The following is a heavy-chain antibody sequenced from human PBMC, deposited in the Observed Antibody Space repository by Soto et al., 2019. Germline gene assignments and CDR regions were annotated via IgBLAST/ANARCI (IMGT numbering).Heavy chain of an antibody. CDR3: ARRYGSAIDY. Sequence: PSETLSLTCTVSGGTISSWYWSWIRQPPGKGLEWIGYIYYNGSTNCNPSLKSRVTISVDTSKNQFSLKLSSVTAADTAVYYCARRYGSAIDYWGQGTLVTVSS. CDR2: IYYNGST. V-gene: IGHV4-59*08. J-gene: IGHJ4*02. D-gene: IGHD1-26*01. CDR1: GGTISSWY.